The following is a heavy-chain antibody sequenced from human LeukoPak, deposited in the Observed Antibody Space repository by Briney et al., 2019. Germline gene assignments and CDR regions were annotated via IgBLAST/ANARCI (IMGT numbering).Heavy chain of an antibody. Sequence: ASVKVSCKASGYTFTGYYMHWVRQAPGQGLEWMGWINPNSGGTNYAQKFQGRVTMTRDTSISTAYMELSRLRSDDTAVYYCARDFMVRGEWCYYMDVWGKGTTVTVSS. CDR3: ARDFMVRGEWCYYMDV. J-gene: IGHJ6*03. D-gene: IGHD3-10*01. CDR1: GYTFTGYY. CDR2: INPNSGGT. V-gene: IGHV1-2*02.